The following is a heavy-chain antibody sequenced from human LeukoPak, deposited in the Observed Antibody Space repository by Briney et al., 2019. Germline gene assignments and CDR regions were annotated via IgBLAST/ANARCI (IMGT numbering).Heavy chain of an antibody. J-gene: IGHJ4*02. D-gene: IGHD3-16*01. Sequence: GGSLRLSCAASGFTFSGSAMHWVRQASGKGLEWVGRIRSKANSYATAYAASVKGRFTISRDDSKNTAYLQMNSLKTEDTAVYYCTRVGDDYVWEDFDYWGQGTLVTVSS. CDR2: IRSKANSYAT. CDR3: TRVGDDYVWEDFDY. CDR1: GFTFSGSA. V-gene: IGHV3-73*01.